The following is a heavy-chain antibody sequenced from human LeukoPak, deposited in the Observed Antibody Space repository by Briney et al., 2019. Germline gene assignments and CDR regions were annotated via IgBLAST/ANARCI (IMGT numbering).Heavy chain of an antibody. D-gene: IGHD3-10*02. CDR3: ARGYYYGRVDY. J-gene: IGHJ4*02. V-gene: IGHV4-30-2*01. CDR2: IYHSGST. Sequence: SETLSLTCAVSGGPISSGGYPWSWIRQPPGKGLEWIGYIYHSGSTYYNPSLKSRVTISVDRSKNQFSLKLSSVTAADTAVYYCARGYYYGRVDYWGQGTLVTVSS. CDR1: GGPISSGGYP.